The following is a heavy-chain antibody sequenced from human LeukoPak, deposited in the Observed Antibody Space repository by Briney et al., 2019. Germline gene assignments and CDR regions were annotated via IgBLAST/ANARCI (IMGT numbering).Heavy chain of an antibody. V-gene: IGHV3-30*18. CDR2: ISYHGTNK. CDR3: AKGLGYGYEFDY. CDR1: GFTFSSYW. Sequence: GGSLRLSCAASGFTFSSYWMSWVRQAPGKGLEWVAVISYHGTNKYYADSVKGRFTISRDDSKNTLYLQMNSLRTEDSAVYFCAKGLGYGYEFDYWGQGTLVTVSS. D-gene: IGHD5-12*01. J-gene: IGHJ4*02.